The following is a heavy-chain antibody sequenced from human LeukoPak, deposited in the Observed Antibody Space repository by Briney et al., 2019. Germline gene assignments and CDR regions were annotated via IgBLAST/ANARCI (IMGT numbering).Heavy chain of an antibody. V-gene: IGHV3-53*01. Sequence: GGSLRLSCAASGFTVSSNYMSWVRQAPGKGLEWVSVIYSGGSTYYADSVKGRFTISRDNSKNTLYLQMNSLRAEDTAVYYCAKGSSGWPYYFDYWGQGTLVTVSS. J-gene: IGHJ4*02. D-gene: IGHD6-19*01. CDR3: AKGSSGWPYYFDY. CDR1: GFTVSSNY. CDR2: IYSGGST.